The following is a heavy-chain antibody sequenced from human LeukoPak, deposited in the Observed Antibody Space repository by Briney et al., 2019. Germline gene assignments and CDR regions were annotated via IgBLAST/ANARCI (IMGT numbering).Heavy chain of an antibody. Sequence: GASVKVSCKASGYTFTTYGITWVRQAPGQGLEWMGWISAYNGNTKYAQKFQSRVSMTADTSTSTAYMELRSLRSDDTAVYYCAREGRQASGYDWMGGEFDYWGQGTLVTVSS. J-gene: IGHJ4*02. V-gene: IGHV1-18*01. CDR2: ISAYNGNT. D-gene: IGHD5-12*01. CDR1: GYTFTTYG. CDR3: AREGRQASGYDWMGGEFDY.